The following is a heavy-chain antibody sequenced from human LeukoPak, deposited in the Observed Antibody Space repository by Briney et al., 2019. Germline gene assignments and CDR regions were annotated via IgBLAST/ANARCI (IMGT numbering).Heavy chain of an antibody. CDR2: IDPSDSYT. CDR1: GYSFTSYW. V-gene: IGHV5-10-1*01. Sequence: GEALRISCKGSGYSFTSYWISWVREMPGKGLEWRGRIDPSDSYTNYSPSFQGHVTISADKSISTAYLQWSSLKASDTAMYYCARQGRIEYCSSTSCHSPLDYWGQGTLVTVSS. CDR3: ARQGRIEYCSSTSCHSPLDY. J-gene: IGHJ4*02. D-gene: IGHD2-2*02.